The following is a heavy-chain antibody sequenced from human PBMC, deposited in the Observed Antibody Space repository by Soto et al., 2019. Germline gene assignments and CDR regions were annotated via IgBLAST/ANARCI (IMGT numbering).Heavy chain of an antibody. V-gene: IGHV3-9*01. CDR2: ISWDGYSI. Sequence: EVQLVESGGGLVQPGRSLRLSCVGSGVTFEDYVMHWVRQVPGKGPEWVSHISWDGYSIGYAGSVRGRFTISRDNAKNSLFLQMNSLSPEDTALYYCARSWSGSTSGRVDVWGQGTTVTVSS. CDR1: GVTFEDYV. CDR3: ARSWSGSTSGRVDV. J-gene: IGHJ6*02. D-gene: IGHD3-3*01.